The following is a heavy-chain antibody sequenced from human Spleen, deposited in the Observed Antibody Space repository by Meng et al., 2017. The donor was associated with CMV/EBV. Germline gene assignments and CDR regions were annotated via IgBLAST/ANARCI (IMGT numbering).Heavy chain of an antibody. CDR1: TRGLG. J-gene: IGHJ5*01. V-gene: IGHV2-5*01. CDR3: AHRPTDSSGYPPTENWFDS. Sequence: TRGLGVGCIRQPTGKAMEWVALIYYNEDKRYRQDLKSRLTITKDTSRNKVVLTMTNMDPVDTDTYVCAHRPTDSSGYPPTENWFDSWGQGRLVTVSS. D-gene: IGHD3-22*01. CDR2: IYYNEDK.